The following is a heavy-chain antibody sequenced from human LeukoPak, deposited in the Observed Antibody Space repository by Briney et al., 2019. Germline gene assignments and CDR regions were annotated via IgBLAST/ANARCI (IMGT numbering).Heavy chain of an antibody. CDR1: GFTFSSYW. CDR3: ARLGGYCSGGSCQIDY. J-gene: IGHJ4*02. CDR2: INSDGSST. V-gene: IGHV3-74*01. D-gene: IGHD2-15*01. Sequence: PGGSLRLSCAASGFTFSSYWMHWVRQAPGKGLVWVSRINSDGSSTSYADSVKGRFTISRDNAKNTLYPQMNSLRAEDTAVYYCARLGGYCSGGSCQIDYWGQGTLVTVSS.